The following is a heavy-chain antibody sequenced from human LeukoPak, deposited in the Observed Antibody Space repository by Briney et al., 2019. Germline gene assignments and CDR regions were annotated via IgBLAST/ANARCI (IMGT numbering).Heavy chain of an antibody. Sequence: SETLSLTCTVSGGSISSSSYYWGWIRQPPGKGLEWIGSIYYSGSTYYNPSLKSRVTISVDTSKNQFSLKLSSVTAADTAVYYCARQDYDILTGYYEFFDYWGQGTLVTVSS. D-gene: IGHD3-9*01. V-gene: IGHV4-39*01. CDR3: ARQDYDILTGYYEFFDY. CDR1: GGSISSSSYY. CDR2: IYYSGST. J-gene: IGHJ4*02.